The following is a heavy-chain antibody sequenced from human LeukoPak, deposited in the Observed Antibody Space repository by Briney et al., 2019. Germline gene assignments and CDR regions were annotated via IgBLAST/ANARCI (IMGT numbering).Heavy chain of an antibody. D-gene: IGHD6-19*01. CDR1: GFTFSSYA. Sequence: GGSLRLSCAASGFTFSSYAMHWVRQAPGKGLEWVSVIYSGGGTFYSESVKVRFTISRDYSKNTLYLQMNSLRADDTAVYYCARDSSGPAFWGQGTLVTVSS. CDR2: IYSGGGT. V-gene: IGHV3-53*01. J-gene: IGHJ4*02. CDR3: ARDSSGPAF.